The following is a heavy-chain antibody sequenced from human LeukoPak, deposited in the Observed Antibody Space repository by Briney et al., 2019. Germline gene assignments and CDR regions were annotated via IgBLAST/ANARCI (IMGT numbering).Heavy chain of an antibody. Sequence: GGSLRLSCAASGFTFSSYGMHGVRQAPGKGLEWVAVIWYDGSNKYYADSVQGRFTISRDNSKNTLYLQMNSLRAEDTAVYYCARHSSGKYWGQGTLVTVSS. CDR3: ARHSSGKY. CDR2: IWYDGSNK. D-gene: IGHD3-22*01. V-gene: IGHV3-33*01. CDR1: GFTFSSYG. J-gene: IGHJ4*02.